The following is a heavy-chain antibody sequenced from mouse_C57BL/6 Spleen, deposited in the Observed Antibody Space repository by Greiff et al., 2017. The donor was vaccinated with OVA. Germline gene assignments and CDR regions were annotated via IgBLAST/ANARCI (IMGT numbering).Heavy chain of an antibody. J-gene: IGHJ1*03. CDR1: GFTFSDYY. Sequence: DVQLVESEGGLVQPGSSMKLSCTASGFTFSDYYMAWVRQVPEKGLEWVANINYDGSSTYYLDSLKSRFIISRDNAKNILYLQMSSLKSEDTATYYCARDNFDVWGTGTTVTVSS. CDR3: ARDNFDV. V-gene: IGHV5-16*01. CDR2: INYDGSST.